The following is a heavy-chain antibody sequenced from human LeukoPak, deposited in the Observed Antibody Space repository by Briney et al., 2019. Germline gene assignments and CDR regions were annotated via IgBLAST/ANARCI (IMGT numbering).Heavy chain of an antibody. Sequence: SETLSLTRTVSGGSISSYYWSWIRQPAGKGLEWIGRIYTSGSTNYNPSLKSRVTISVDKSKNQFSLKLSSVTAADTAVYYCARNWQLDDDYYKDVWGKGTTVTVSS. CDR2: IYTSGST. CDR3: ARNWQLDDDYYKDV. J-gene: IGHJ6*03. D-gene: IGHD6-6*01. V-gene: IGHV4-4*07. CDR1: GGSISSYY.